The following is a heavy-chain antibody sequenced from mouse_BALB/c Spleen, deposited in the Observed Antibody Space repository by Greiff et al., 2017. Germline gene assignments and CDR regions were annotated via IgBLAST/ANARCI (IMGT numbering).Heavy chain of an antibody. D-gene: IGHD1-1*01. V-gene: IGHV1-14*01. CDR2: INPYNDGT. Sequence: EVQLQQSGPELVKPGASVKMSCKASGYTFTSYVMHWVKQKPGQGLEWIGYINPYNDGTKYNEKFKGKATLTSDKSSSTAYMELSSLTSEDSAVYYCARGRAYGSSYNYAMDYWGQGTSVTVSS. J-gene: IGHJ4*01. CDR1: GYTFTSYV. CDR3: ARGRAYGSSYNYAMDY.